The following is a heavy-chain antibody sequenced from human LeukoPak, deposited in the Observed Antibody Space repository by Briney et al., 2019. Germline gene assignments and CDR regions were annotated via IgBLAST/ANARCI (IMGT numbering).Heavy chain of an antibody. V-gene: IGHV4-59*01. J-gene: IGHJ6*03. CDR3: ARTTEGGYTYGYFYYYYMDV. Sequence: SETLSLTCTVSGGSINSYYWSWIRQPPGKGLEWIGYIHYSGSTNYNPSLKSRVTISVDTSKNHFSLKLSSVTAADTAVYYCARTTEGGYTYGYFYYYYMDVWGKGTTVTISS. D-gene: IGHD5-18*01. CDR2: IHYSGST. CDR1: GGSINSYY.